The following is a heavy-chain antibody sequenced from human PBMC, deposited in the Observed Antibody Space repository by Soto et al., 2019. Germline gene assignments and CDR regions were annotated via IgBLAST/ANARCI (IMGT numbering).Heavy chain of an antibody. CDR2: ISGSGGST. V-gene: IGHV3-23*01. CDR1: GFTFSSYA. J-gene: IGHJ4*02. CDR3: AKARAQYYDFWSGYPVAY. Sequence: SLRLSCAASGFTFSSYAMSWVRQAPGKWLEWVSAISGSGGSTYHADSVKGRFTISRDNSKNTLYLQMNSLRAEDTAVYYCAKARAQYYDFWSGYPVAYWGQGTLVPVSS. D-gene: IGHD3-3*01.